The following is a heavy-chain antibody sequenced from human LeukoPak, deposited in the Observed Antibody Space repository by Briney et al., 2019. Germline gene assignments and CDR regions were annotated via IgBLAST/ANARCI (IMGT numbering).Heavy chain of an antibody. CDR1: VGTVTTYA. CDR3: ARWQRRWLQTGWFDS. J-gene: IGHJ5*01. CDR2: IITIRSIE. Sequence: GASVKVSCNAAVGTVTTYAISWGRQAPGQGLEWMGRIITIRSIENYAQQFQGRVTITADKSTSTAYMELSSLRSEDTAVYYCARWQRRWLQTGWFDSWGQGTLVTVSS. D-gene: IGHD5-24*01. V-gene: IGHV1-69*04.